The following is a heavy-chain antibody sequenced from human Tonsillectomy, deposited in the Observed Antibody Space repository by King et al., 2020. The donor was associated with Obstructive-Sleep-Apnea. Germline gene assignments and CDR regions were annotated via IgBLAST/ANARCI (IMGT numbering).Heavy chain of an antibody. J-gene: IGHJ4*02. V-gene: IGHV3-23*04. CDR2: ISGSGGST. CDR3: ASGSMVVVAAIPLY. D-gene: IGHD2-21*02. CDR1: GFMFSSYA. Sequence: VQLVESGGGLEQPGGSLRLSCAASGFMFSSYAMSWVRQAPGKGLEWVSGISGSGGSTYYADSVKGRFTISRDNSKETLYLQMSSLRAEDTAVYYCASGSMVVVAAIPLYWGQGTLVTVSS.